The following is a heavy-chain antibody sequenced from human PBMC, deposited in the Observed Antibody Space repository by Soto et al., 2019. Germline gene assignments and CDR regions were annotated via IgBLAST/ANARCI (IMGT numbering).Heavy chain of an antibody. CDR3: ARLIAAAGTDYYYGMDV. Sequence: QVQLVQSGAEVKKPGASVKVSCKASGYTFTSYYMHWVRQAPGQGLEWMGIIKPSGGSTSYAQKFQGRVTMTRDTSTSTVYMELSSLRSEYTAVYYCARLIAAAGTDYYYGMDVWGQGTTVTVSS. V-gene: IGHV1-46*01. CDR2: IKPSGGST. J-gene: IGHJ6*02. D-gene: IGHD6-13*01. CDR1: GYTFTSYY.